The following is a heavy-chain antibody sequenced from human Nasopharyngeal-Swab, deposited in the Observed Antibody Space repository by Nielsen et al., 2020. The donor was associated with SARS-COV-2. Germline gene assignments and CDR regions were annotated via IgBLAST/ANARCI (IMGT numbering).Heavy chain of an antibody. CDR1: GGSFSAYY. J-gene: IGHJ6*03. D-gene: IGHD2-2*01. V-gene: IGHV4-34*01. CDR3: ARGLSGIVPAPILGLGPYYYYYYMDV. Sequence: SETLSLTCAVYGGSFSAYYWGWIRQPPGKGLEWIAEINHSGSTNYKPSLKIRVTLSVDTSMNQFSLELRSVTAADTAVYYCARGLSGIVPAPILGLGPYYYYYYMDVWGKGTTVTVSS. CDR2: INHSGST.